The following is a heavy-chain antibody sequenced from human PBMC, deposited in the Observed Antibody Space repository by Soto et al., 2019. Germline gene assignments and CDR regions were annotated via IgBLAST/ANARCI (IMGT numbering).Heavy chain of an antibody. J-gene: IGHJ6*02. V-gene: IGHV3-33*01. D-gene: IGHD6-13*01. Sequence: QVQLVESGGNVVQPGRSLTLSCAASGFSFSSHVMHWVRQAPGKGLEWVAHLWAGGNFAYYAFSVKGRFTISSDQSKNTLYPQLDSLGSEDRPGYYCTRDAQQLANSGMDVWGQGTTVTVSS. CDR2: LWAGGNFA. CDR3: TRDAQQLANSGMDV. CDR1: GFSFSSHV.